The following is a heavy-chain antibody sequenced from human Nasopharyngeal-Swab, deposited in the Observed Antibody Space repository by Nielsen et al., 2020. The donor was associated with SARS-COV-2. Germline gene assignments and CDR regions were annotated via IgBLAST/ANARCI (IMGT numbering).Heavy chain of an antibody. V-gene: IGHV3-23*01. Sequence: GESLPISCAASGFTFSSYAMSWVRQAPGKGLEWVSAISGSGGSTYYADSVKGRFTISRDNSKNTLYLQMNSLRAEDTAVYYCAGDLGGYFDYWGQGTLVTVSS. J-gene: IGHJ4*02. CDR1: GFTFSSYA. CDR2: ISGSGGST. CDR3: AGDLGGYFDY. D-gene: IGHD3-10*01.